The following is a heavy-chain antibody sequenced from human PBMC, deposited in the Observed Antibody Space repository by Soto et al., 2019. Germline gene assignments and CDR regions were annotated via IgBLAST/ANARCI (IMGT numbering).Heavy chain of an antibody. CDR3: ARGATGNIGFGELLYWFDP. J-gene: IGHJ5*02. CDR1: GGSVSSGSYY. V-gene: IGHV4-61*01. D-gene: IGHD3-10*01. Sequence: QVQLQESGPGLVKPSETLSLTCTVSGGSVSSGSYYWSWIRQPPGKGLEWFGYIYYSGSTNYNPSLKCRVTISVDTSKNQFSLKLSSVTAADTAVYYWARGATGNIGFGELLYWFDPWGQGTLVTVSS. CDR2: IYYSGST.